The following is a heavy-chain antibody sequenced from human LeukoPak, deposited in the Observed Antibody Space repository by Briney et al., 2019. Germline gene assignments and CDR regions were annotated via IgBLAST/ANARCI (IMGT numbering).Heavy chain of an antibody. V-gene: IGHV3-7*01. J-gene: IGHJ4*02. Sequence: TGGSLRLSCAASGFTFSDYYMSWIRQAPGKGLEWVANLQQDGSSKYYVDSVKGRFTVSRDNAKNSLYLQMNSLRAEDTAVYYCARVRGGYYFDYWGQGTLVTVSS. CDR1: GFTFSDYY. D-gene: IGHD3-22*01. CDR2: LQQDGSSK. CDR3: ARVRGGYYFDY.